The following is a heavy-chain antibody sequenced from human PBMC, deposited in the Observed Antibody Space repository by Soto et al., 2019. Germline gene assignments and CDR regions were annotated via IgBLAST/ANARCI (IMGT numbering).Heavy chain of an antibody. CDR3: ARVSRFGVVPTYYYYGMDV. Sequence: QVQLQESGPGLVKPSQTLSLTCTVSGGSISSGGYYWSWIRQHPGKGLEWIGYIYYSGSTYYNPSLKSRVTISVDTSKNQFSLKLSSVTAADTAVYYCARVSRFGVVPTYYYYGMDVWGQGTTVTVSS. J-gene: IGHJ6*02. CDR2: IYYSGST. D-gene: IGHD3-3*01. CDR1: GGSISSGGYY. V-gene: IGHV4-31*03.